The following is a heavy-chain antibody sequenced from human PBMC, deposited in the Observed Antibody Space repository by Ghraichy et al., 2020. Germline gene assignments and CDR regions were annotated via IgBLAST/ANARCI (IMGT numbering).Heavy chain of an antibody. V-gene: IGHV4-4*07. Sequence: SETLSLTCTVSGASISNYYWSWIRQPAGKGLEWIGRIYSSGSTNYNPSLKSRVTMSVDTSKNQFSLKLTSVTAADTAVYYCARDKYSSGWYGSDYWGQGTRVTVSS. CDR3: ARDKYSSGWYGSDY. D-gene: IGHD6-19*01. CDR2: IYSSGST. CDR1: GASISNYY. J-gene: IGHJ4*02.